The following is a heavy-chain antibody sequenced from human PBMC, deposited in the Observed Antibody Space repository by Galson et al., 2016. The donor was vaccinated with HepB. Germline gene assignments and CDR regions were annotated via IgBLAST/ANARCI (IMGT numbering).Heavy chain of an antibody. D-gene: IGHD3-3*01. CDR1: GFTFSSYA. Sequence: SLRLSCAASGFTFSSYAIHWVRQAPGKGLEWVAVISYDGSNKYFADSVKGRFAISRDNSKTTLYLQMNSLRADDTAVYYCARDRKGYDVWSGYGDYYYSGMDVRGQGTTVTVSS. J-gene: IGHJ6*02. CDR3: ARDRKGYDVWSGYGDYYYSGMDV. V-gene: IGHV3-30*09. CDR2: ISYDGSNK.